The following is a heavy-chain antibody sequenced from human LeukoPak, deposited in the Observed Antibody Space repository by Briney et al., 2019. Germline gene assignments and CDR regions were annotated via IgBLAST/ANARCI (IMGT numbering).Heavy chain of an antibody. J-gene: IGHJ4*02. V-gene: IGHV3-7*01. CDR3: ASWGAGGNS. Sequence: GGSLRLSCAASGFTFSSYGMHWVRQAPGKGLDWVANINPDGSGKRYVDSVKGRFTIARDSADNSLSLQMNSLRAEDTAVYYCASWGAGGNSWGQGTLVTVSS. CDR2: INPDGSGK. CDR1: GFTFSSYG. D-gene: IGHD3-16*01.